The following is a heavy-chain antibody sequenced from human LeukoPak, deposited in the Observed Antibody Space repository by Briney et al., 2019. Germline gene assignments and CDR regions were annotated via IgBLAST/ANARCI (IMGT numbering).Heavy chain of an antibody. Sequence: PGGSLRLSCAASGFTFSHAWMSWVRQTPGKGLEWVGRIKSKTDGGTTDYAAPVKGRFTISTDDSKNTLYLQMNSLKTEDTAVYYCITTSYYGGNSEVDYWGQGTLVTVSS. CDR3: ITTSYYGGNSEVDY. D-gene: IGHD4-23*01. J-gene: IGHJ4*02. V-gene: IGHV3-15*01. CDR2: IKSKTDGGTT. CDR1: GFTFSHAW.